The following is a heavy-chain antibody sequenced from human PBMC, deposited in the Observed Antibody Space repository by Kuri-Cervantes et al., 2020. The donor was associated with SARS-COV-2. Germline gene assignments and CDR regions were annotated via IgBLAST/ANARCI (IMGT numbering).Heavy chain of an antibody. J-gene: IGHJ3*02. CDR1: GYTFTGYY. D-gene: IGHD1-20*01. Sequence: ASVKVSCKASGYTFTGYYMHWVRQAPGRGLEWRGWINPNSGGTNYAQKFQGRVTMTRDRSISTAYMELSRLRSDDTAVYYCARDRSLITELHDAFDIWGQGTMVTVSS. V-gene: IGHV1-2*02. CDR3: ARDRSLITELHDAFDI. CDR2: INPNSGGT.